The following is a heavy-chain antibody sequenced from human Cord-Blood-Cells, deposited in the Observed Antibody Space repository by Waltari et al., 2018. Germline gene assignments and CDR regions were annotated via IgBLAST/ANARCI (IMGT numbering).Heavy chain of an antibody. CDR3: ARRDIVGATDY. D-gene: IGHD1-26*01. J-gene: IGHJ4*02. V-gene: IGHV4-39*01. Sequence: QLQLQESGPGLVKPSETLSLTCTVSGGSISSSSYYWGWIRQPPGKGLEWIGSIYYSGSTYYNPSLKSRVTISVDTSKNQFSRKLSSVTAADTAVYYCARRDIVGATDYWGQGTLVTVSS. CDR2: IYYSGST. CDR1: GGSISSSSYY.